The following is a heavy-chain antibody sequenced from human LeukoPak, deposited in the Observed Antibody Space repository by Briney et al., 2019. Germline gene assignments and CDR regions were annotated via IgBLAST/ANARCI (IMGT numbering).Heavy chain of an antibody. J-gene: IGHJ4*02. V-gene: IGHV1-2*02. CDR1: GYSFTGHY. D-gene: IGHD3-22*01. CDR3: ARDRRYYDSSGYIRGFDY. CDR2: ISPNSGDA. Sequence: ASVKVSCKASGYSFTGHYIHWVRQAPGQGLEWMGWISPNSGDATYAQNFQGRVTMTRDTSITTAYMELSRLRYDDTAVYYCARDRRYYDSSGYIRGFDYWGQGTLVTVSS.